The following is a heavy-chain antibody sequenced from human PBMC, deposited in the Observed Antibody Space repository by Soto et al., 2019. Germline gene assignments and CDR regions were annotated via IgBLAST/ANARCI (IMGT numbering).Heavy chain of an antibody. D-gene: IGHD2-8*02. V-gene: IGHV4-39*07. CDR1: GRSISSSAYF. CDR2: IDYIGTI. CDR3: ARGITPPGAPAWYYFDS. J-gene: IGHJ4*02. Sequence: PSETLSLTCTVSGRSISSSAYFWAWIRQPPAKGLEWIASIDYIGTIDNNPSLKSRVTISVDTSKNQFSLRLTSVTAADTALYYCARGITPPGAPAWYYFDSWGQGTLVTVSS.